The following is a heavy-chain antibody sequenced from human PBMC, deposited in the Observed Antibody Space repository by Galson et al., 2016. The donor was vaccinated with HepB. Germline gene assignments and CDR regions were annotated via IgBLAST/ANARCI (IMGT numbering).Heavy chain of an antibody. CDR3: ARDTRHGGLY. J-gene: IGHJ4*02. V-gene: IGHV3-7*04. CDR1: GFTFSNFW. CDR2: IKPDGSEE. Sequence: SLRLSCAASGFTFSNFWMAWARQAPGEGLEWLATIKPDGSEEYYVDSVKGRFTIPRDNARNSVSLQMNSLRAGDTAVYFCARDTRHGGLYWGQGTLVTVSS. D-gene: IGHD3-16*01.